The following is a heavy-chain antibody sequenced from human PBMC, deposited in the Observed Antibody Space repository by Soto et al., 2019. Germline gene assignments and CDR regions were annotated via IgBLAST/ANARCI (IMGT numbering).Heavy chain of an antibody. D-gene: IGHD2-15*01. J-gene: IGHJ1*01. CDR2: IYHSGST. V-gene: IGHV4-30-2*01. CDR3: ARGAPVLIQH. CDR1: GGSISSGGYS. Sequence: PSETLSLTCAVSGGSISSGGYSWSWIRQPPGKGLEWIGYIYHSGSTYYNPSLKSRVTISVDRSKNQFSLKLSSVTAADTAVYYCARGAPVLIQHWCQGTRVTVSS.